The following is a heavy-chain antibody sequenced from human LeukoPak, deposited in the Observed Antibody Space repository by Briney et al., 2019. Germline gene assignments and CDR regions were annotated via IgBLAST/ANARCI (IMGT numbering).Heavy chain of an antibody. J-gene: IGHJ4*02. CDR1: GFTFSDYY. CDR2: ISNSGNTV. D-gene: IGHD2-2*01. V-gene: IGHV3-11*01. Sequence: GGSLRLSCAASGFTFSDYYMSWIRQAPGKGLEWISYISNSGNTVYYADSVKGRFTISRDDAKNSVYVEMDSLRAEDTAVYYCARDRQPSSYEGLNSWGQGTLVTVSS. CDR3: ARDRQPSSYEGLNS.